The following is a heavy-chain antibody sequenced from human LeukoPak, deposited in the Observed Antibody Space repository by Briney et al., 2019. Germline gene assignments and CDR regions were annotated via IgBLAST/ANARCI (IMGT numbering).Heavy chain of an antibody. CDR1: GDSVSSNSAA. D-gene: IGHD2/OR15-2a*01. CDR2: TFYRSKWYN. Sequence: SQTLSLTYAISGDSVSSNSAAWNWSRQSPSRGLGWLGRTFYRSKWYNDYAVSMKSRITINPDTSKNQFSLQLSSVTPEDTAVYYCARDQSAAFHYWGQGTLVTVSS. CDR3: ARDQSAAFHY. J-gene: IGHJ4*02. V-gene: IGHV6-1*01.